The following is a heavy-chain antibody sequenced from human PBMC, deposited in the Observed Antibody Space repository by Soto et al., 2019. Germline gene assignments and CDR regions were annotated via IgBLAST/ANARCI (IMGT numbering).Heavy chain of an antibody. Sequence: ASVKVSCKASGYTFTSYAMHWVRQAPGQRLEWMGWISAYNGNTNYAQKLQGRVTMTTDTSTSTAYMELRSLRSDDTAVYYCARDIAVAGKRYYYYGMDVWGQGTTVTVSS. CDR1: GYTFTSYA. J-gene: IGHJ6*02. CDR2: ISAYNGNT. V-gene: IGHV1-18*01. CDR3: ARDIAVAGKRYYYYGMDV. D-gene: IGHD6-19*01.